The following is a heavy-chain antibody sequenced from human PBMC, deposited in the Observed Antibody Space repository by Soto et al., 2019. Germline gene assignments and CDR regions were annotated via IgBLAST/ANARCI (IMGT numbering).Heavy chain of an antibody. CDR1: GLTFSSYA. D-gene: IGHD3-16*01. J-gene: IGHJ4*02. V-gene: IGHV3-23*01. CDR3: AKAGDVHAYDY. Sequence: GSLRLSCAASGLTFSSYAMSWVRQAPGKGLEWVSSITGGDSRTFYADFAKGRFTISRDNSENTLYLQMNSLRAEDTAVYYCAKAGDVHAYDYWGQGTLVTVSS. CDR2: ITGGDSRT.